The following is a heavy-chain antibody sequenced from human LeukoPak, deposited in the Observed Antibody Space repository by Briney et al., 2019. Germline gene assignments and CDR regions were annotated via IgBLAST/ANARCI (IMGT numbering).Heavy chain of an antibody. CDR1: GGSISSYY. D-gene: IGHD3-3*01. J-gene: IGHJ4*02. V-gene: IGHV4-59*01. CDR2: IYYSGST. Sequence: PSETLSLACTVSGGSISSYYWSWIRQPPGKGLEWIGYIYYSGSTNYNPSLRSRVTISVDTSKNQFSLKLSSVTAADTAVYYCARALTTDYYDFWSGYDYWGQGTLVTVSS. CDR3: ARALTTDYYDFWSGYDY.